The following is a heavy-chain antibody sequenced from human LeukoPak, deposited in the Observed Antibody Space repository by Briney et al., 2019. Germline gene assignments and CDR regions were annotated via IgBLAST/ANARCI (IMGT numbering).Heavy chain of an antibody. Sequence: GASLRLSCAASGFTFSNYAMSWVRQAPGKGLEWVSAIVGSGGSTYYADSVKGRFTISRDNPKNTLYLQMSSLRAEDTAVYYCAKWGDYDILTGYYDSDYWGQGTLVTVSS. J-gene: IGHJ4*02. V-gene: IGHV3-23*01. CDR2: IVGSGGST. CDR1: GFTFSNYA. D-gene: IGHD3-9*01. CDR3: AKWGDYDILTGYYDSDY.